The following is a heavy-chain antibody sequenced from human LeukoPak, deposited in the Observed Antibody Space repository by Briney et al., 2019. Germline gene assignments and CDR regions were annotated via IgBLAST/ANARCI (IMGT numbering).Heavy chain of an antibody. CDR2: IYSGGST. V-gene: IGHV3-66*01. J-gene: IGHJ3*02. Sequence: PGGSLRLSCAASRFTFSSNYMSWVRQAPGKGLEWVSPIYSGGSTYYADSVKGRFTISRDNSKSTLYLHMNSLRAEDTAVYYCASGTYDSAFDIWGQGTMVTVSS. CDR3: ASGTYDSAFDI. D-gene: IGHD3-22*01. CDR1: RFTFSSNY.